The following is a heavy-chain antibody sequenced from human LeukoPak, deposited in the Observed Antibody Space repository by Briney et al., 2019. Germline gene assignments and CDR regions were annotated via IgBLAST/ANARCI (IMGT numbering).Heavy chain of an antibody. J-gene: IGHJ3*02. V-gene: IGHV4-61*02. D-gene: IGHD1-26*01. CDR2: IYTSGST. CDR1: GGSISGSNFY. Sequence: PSETLSLTCTASGGSISGSNFYWGWIRQPPGKGLEWIGRIYTSGSTNYNPSLKSRVTISVDTSKNQFSLKLSSVTAADTAVYYCARVDSGSYLSAFDIWGQGTMVTVSS. CDR3: ARVDSGSYLSAFDI.